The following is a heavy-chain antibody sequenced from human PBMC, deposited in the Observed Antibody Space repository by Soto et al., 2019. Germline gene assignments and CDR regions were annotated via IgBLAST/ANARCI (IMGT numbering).Heavy chain of an antibody. J-gene: IGHJ6*02. Sequence: QVQLVQSGAEVKKPGSSVKVSCKASGGTFSSYAISWVRQAPGQGLEWMVGIIPIFGTANYAHKFQSRVTITADESTSTAYMELSSLRSEDTAVYYCARVNQRITIFGVVIPQYYYYGMDVWGQGTTVTLSS. V-gene: IGHV1-69*01. CDR2: IIPIFGTA. CDR1: GGTFSSYA. CDR3: ARVNQRITIFGVVIPQYYYYGMDV. D-gene: IGHD3-3*01.